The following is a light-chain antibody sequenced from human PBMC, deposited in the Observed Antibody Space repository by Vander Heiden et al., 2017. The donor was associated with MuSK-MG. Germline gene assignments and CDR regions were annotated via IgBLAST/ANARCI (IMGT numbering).Light chain of an antibody. CDR2: GNN. J-gene: IGLJ3*02. CDR1: NSDIGANYE. CDR3: QSYDSVLSAWV. Sequence: QSVLTQPPSVSGAPGQSVTISCTGSNSDIGANYEVHWYKQVPGAAPQVLIYGNNDRPSGVPDRFSGSRSGTSASLAITGLQAEDEAHYYCQSYDSVLSAWVFGGGTKLTVL. V-gene: IGLV1-40*01.